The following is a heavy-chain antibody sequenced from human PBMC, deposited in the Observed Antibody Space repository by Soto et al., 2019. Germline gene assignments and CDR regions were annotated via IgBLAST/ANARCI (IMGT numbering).Heavy chain of an antibody. CDR3: ASRVGYCSGGSCSWGYNWFDP. CDR2: IIPIFGTA. J-gene: IGHJ5*02. D-gene: IGHD2-15*01. Sequence: QVQLVQSGAEVKKPGSSVKVSCKASGGTFSSYAISWVRQAPGQGLEWMGGIIPIFGTANYAQKFQGRVTITADKSTSTAYMGLSSLRSEDTAVYYCASRVGYCSGGSCSWGYNWFDPWGQGTLVTVSS. V-gene: IGHV1-69*06. CDR1: GGTFSSYA.